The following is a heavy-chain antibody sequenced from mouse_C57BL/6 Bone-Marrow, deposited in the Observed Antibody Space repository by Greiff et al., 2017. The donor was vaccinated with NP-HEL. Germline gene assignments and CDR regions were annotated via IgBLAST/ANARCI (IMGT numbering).Heavy chain of an antibody. D-gene: IGHD4-1*01. CDR3: TRHWPYFDY. CDR1: GYTFTSYW. J-gene: IGHJ2*01. CDR2: IYPGNSDT. Sequence: EVQLVESGTVLARPGASVKMSCKTSGYTFTSYWMHWVKQRPGQGLEWIGAIYPGNSDTSYNQKFKGKAKLTAVTSASTAYMELSSLTNEDSAVYYCTRHWPYFDYWGQGTTLTVSS. V-gene: IGHV1-5*01.